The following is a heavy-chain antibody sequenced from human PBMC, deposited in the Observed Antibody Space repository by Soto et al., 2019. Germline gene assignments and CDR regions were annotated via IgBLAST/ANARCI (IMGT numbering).Heavy chain of an antibody. Sequence: PSETLSLTCAVSGGSLISGVYSWSWLRQPPGKGLEWIGYIYHSGSTYYNPSLKSRVTISVDRSKNQFSLKLTSVTAADTAVYYCAAEISSAGHYWGQGTLVTVS. J-gene: IGHJ4*02. CDR2: IYHSGST. V-gene: IGHV4-30-2*01. CDR1: GGSLISGVYS. CDR3: AAEISSAGHY. D-gene: IGHD6-13*01.